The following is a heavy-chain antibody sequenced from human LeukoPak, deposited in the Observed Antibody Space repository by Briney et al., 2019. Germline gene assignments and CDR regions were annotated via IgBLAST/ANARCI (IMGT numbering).Heavy chain of an antibody. CDR1: GGTFSSYA. D-gene: IGHD3-16*02. J-gene: IGHJ4*02. CDR3: ARDLGVITFGGVIADY. CDR2: IIPILGIA. V-gene: IGHV1-69*04. Sequence: ASVKVSCKASGGTFSSYAISWVRQAPGHGLEWMGRIIPILGIANYAQKFQGRVTITADKSTSTAYMELSSLRSEDTAVYYCARDLGVITFGGVIADYWGQGTLVTVSS.